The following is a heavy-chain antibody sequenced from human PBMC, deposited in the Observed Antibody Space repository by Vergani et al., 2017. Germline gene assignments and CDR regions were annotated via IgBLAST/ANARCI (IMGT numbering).Heavy chain of an antibody. J-gene: IGHJ6*03. D-gene: IGHD3-3*01. V-gene: IGHV4-59*01. CDR2: IYYSGST. CDR3: ARVSFWSGFIRGRYMDV. CDR1: GGSISSYY. Sequence: QVQLQESGPGLVKPSETLSLTCTVSGGSISSYYWSWIRQPPGKGLEWIGYIYYSGSTNYNPSLKGRVTISVDTSKNQFSLKLSSVTAADTAVYCCARVSFWSGFIRGRYMDVWGKGTTVTVSS.